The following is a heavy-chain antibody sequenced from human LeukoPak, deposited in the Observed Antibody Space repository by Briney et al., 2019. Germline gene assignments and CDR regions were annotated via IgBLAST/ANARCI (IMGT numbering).Heavy chain of an antibody. CDR2: INPSGGSS. CDR3: ARDQEAFDY. J-gene: IGHJ4*02. V-gene: IGHV1-46*01. CDR1: GYTFTNYY. Sequence: ASVKVSCKASGYTFTNYYIHWVRQAPGQGLEWMGLINPSGGSSTYAQNFQGRVTVTRDMATSTVYMELSSLRSEDTAVYYCARDQEAFDYWGQGTLVTVSS.